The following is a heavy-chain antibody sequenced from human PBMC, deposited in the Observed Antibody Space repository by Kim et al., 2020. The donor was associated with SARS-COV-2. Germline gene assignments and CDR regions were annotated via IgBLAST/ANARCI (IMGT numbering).Heavy chain of an antibody. CDR3: TRVGTTGTFEY. J-gene: IGHJ4*02. Sequence: TYFNPSLKSRVTMSVETSKNQFSLKLTSVTAADTAVYYCTRVGTTGTFEYWGQGTLVTVSS. V-gene: IGHV4-30-2*04. D-gene: IGHD4-17*01. CDR2: T.